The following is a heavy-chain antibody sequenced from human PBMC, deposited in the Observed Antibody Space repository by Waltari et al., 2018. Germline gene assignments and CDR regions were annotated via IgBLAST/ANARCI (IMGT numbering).Heavy chain of an antibody. Sequence: QVQLVESGGGVVQPGRSLRLSCAASGFTFRRFGMHWVRQAPGKGLESVAVISYDGSKKYYADSVKGRVTISRDNSNDTLYLQMNTLRPEDTAVYYCAKDGFLEYLYSVFDSWGQGTLVSVSS. CDR1: GFTFRRFG. D-gene: IGHD3-3*01. J-gene: IGHJ4*02. CDR2: ISYDGSKK. V-gene: IGHV3-30*18. CDR3: AKDGFLEYLYSVFDS.